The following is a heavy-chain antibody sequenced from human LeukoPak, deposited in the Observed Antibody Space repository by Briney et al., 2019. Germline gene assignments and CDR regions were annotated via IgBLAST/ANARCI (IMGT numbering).Heavy chain of an antibody. CDR1: GYSFTRNW. V-gene: IGHV5-10-1*01. Sequence: GESLKISCKGSGYSFTRNWISWVRQMPGKGLEWMARIDPSDSYTNYSPSFQGHVTISADKSISTAYLQWSSLKAPDTAMYYCARHLSGDGYDLFDHWGQGTLVTASP. CDR3: ARHLSGDGYDLFDH. D-gene: IGHD5-24*01. J-gene: IGHJ4*02. CDR2: IDPSDSYT.